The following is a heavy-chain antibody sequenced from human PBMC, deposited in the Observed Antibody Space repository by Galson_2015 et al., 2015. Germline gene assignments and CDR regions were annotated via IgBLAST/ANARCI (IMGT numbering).Heavy chain of an antibody. CDR3: ARGPMGYDTPRRLFDP. Sequence: SLRLSCAASGFTFSSYEMNWVRQAPGKGLVWVSYISSSGSTIYYADSVKGRFTISRDNAKNSLYPQMNSLRAEDTAVCYCARGPMGYDTPRRLFDPWGQATLVTVSS. J-gene: IGHJ5*02. D-gene: IGHD3-22*01. CDR1: GFTFSSYE. CDR2: ISSSGSTI. V-gene: IGHV3-48*03.